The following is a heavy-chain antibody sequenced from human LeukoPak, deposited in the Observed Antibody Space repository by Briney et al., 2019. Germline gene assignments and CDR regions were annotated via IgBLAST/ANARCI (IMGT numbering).Heavy chain of an antibody. D-gene: IGHD5-18*01. V-gene: IGHV3-53*01. J-gene: IGHJ4*02. CDR1: GFTVSSNH. CDR2: IYSGGST. Sequence: SRGSLRLSCAASGFTVSSNHMTWVRQAPGKGLEWVSVIYSGGSTNYADSVKGRFTISRDNSKNTLSLQMNSLRAEDTAVYYCARVGHSYGHGTFDYWGQGTLVTVSS. CDR3: ARVGHSYGHGTFDY.